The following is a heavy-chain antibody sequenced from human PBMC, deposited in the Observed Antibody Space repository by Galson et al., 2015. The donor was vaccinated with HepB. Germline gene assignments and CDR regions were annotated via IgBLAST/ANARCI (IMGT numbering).Heavy chain of an antibody. V-gene: IGHV3-23*01. Sequence: SLRLSCAASGFTFSSYAMRWVRQAPGKGLEWVSAVSGSGGGIYYADSVRGRFTISRDNSKNTLFLEMSSLRAEDTAVYYCAKTLEWWELRFYFDYWGQGTLVTVSS. D-gene: IGHD4/OR15-4a*01. CDR3: AKTLEWWELRFYFDY. CDR2: VSGSGGGI. CDR1: GFTFSSYA. J-gene: IGHJ4*02.